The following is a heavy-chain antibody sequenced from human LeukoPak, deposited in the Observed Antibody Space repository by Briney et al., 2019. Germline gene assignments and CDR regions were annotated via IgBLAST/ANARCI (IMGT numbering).Heavy chain of an antibody. CDR2: IHHSGNS. CDR1: GASVTDYY. CDR3: ARIGHYYSYMDV. J-gene: IGHJ6*03. D-gene: IGHD3-10*01. V-gene: IGHV4-59*08. Sequence: PSETLSLTCTVSGASVTDYYWSWIRQSPGKGLEWISYIHHSGNSDYNPSLRSRVTTSLDTSKNQFSLKLSSVTAADTAVYYCARIGHYYSYMDVWGKGTTVTVSS.